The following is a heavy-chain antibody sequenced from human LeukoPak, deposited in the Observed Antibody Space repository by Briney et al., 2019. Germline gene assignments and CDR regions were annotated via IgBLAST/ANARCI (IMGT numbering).Heavy chain of an antibody. CDR3: AKGDVAYYDFLPDYGMDV. Sequence: GGSLKLSCAGSGFTFSNYWMSWVRQAPGKGPEWVANIKQDGREIHYLDSVKGRFTISRDNSKNTLYLQMNSLRAEDTAVYYCAKGDVAYYDFLPDYGMDVWGQGTTVTVSS. D-gene: IGHD3-3*01. CDR1: GFTFSNYW. J-gene: IGHJ6*02. V-gene: IGHV3-7*03. CDR2: IKQDGREI.